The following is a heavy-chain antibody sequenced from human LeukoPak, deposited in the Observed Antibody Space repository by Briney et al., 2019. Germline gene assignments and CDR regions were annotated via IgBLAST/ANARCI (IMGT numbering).Heavy chain of an antibody. J-gene: IGHJ4*02. CDR2: IYYSGST. V-gene: IGHV4-59*01. CDR1: GGSISSYY. CDR3: ARVHHYYDSSGYSIPSFDY. D-gene: IGHD3-22*01. Sequence: SETLSLTCTVSGGSISSYYWSWIRQPPGKGLEWIGYIYYSGSTNYNPSLKSRVTISVDTSKNQFSLKLSSVTAADTAVYYCARVHHYYDSSGYSIPSFDYWGQGTLVTVSS.